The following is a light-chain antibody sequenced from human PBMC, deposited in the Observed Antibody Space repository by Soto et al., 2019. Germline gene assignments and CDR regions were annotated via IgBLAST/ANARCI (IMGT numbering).Light chain of an antibody. Sequence: EIVLTQSPATLPLSPGERATLSCRASQTVGSFLAWYQHKPGQAPRLLIYNTSKRANGIPARFSGSGSGTDFTLTISSLEPEDFAVYYCQQRYNWPPLTFGGGTKVEMK. J-gene: IGKJ4*01. V-gene: IGKV3-11*01. CDR1: QTVGSF. CDR2: NTS. CDR3: QQRYNWPPLT.